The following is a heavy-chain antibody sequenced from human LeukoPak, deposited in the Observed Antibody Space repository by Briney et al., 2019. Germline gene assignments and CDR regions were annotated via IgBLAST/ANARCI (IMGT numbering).Heavy chain of an antibody. V-gene: IGHV3-21*01. J-gene: IGHJ4*02. CDR1: GFTFSSYS. CDR2: ISSSSSYI. CDR3: ARNRWNYYGAGSLIDY. D-gene: IGHD3-10*01. Sequence: PGGSLRLSCAASGFTFSSYSMNWVRQAPGEGLEWVSSISSSSSYIYYADSVKGRFTISRDNAKNSLYLQMNSLRAEDTAVYYCARNRWNYYGAGSLIDYWGQGTLVTVPS.